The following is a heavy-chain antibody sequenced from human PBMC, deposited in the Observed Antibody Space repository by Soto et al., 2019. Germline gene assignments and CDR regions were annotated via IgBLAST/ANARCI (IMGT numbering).Heavy chain of an antibody. D-gene: IGHD3-3*01. Sequence: PSETLSLTCTVSGGSISSTTYYWGWIRQPPGKGLEWIGSFYYSGSPYYNPSLKSRVTVSVDTSKNQFSLKLSSVTAADTAVYYCARQIGFWSGSYIPSYFDYWGQGTLVTVSS. V-gene: IGHV4-39*01. CDR2: FYYSGSP. J-gene: IGHJ4*02. CDR3: ARQIGFWSGSYIPSYFDY. CDR1: GGSISSTTYY.